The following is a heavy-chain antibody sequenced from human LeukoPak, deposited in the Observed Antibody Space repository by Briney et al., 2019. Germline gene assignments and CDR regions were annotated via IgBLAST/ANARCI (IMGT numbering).Heavy chain of an antibody. CDR2: ITHTRRT. J-gene: IGHJ3*02. D-gene: IGHD3-3*01. CDR1: GGPFSHYY. CDR3: ASLMYYDFWSGRSDAFDI. Sequence: PSETLSLTCAVSGGPFSHYYWNWIRQSPGKGLEWIGEITHTRRTNYNPVLRSRVTISVDTSKNQFSLKLSSVTAADTAVYYCASLMYYDFWSGRSDAFDIWGQGTMVTVSS. V-gene: IGHV4-34*01.